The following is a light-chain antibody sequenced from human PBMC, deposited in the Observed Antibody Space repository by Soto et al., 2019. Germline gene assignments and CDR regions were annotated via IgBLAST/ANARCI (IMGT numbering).Light chain of an antibody. Sequence: EIVLTQSPGTLALSPGERATLSCRANQSVSSKYLAWYQQKPGQAPRLLIYGASSRATGIPDRFSGRGSGTDFTLTISRLEPEDFAVYYCQQYGSSPRTFGQGTKVEIK. CDR3: QQYGSSPRT. CDR2: GAS. J-gene: IGKJ1*01. V-gene: IGKV3-20*01. CDR1: QSVSSKY.